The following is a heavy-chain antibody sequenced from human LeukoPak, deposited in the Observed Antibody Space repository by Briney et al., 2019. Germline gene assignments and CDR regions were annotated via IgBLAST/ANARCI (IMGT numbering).Heavy chain of an antibody. CDR3: ARRGYCSSTSCPGVFDY. CDR2: FYPGDSDT. D-gene: IGHD2-2*01. J-gene: IGHJ4*02. V-gene: IGHV5-51*01. Sequence: GESLKISCKGFGYSFTSYWIGWVRQMPGKGLGWWGIFYPGDSDTRYSPSFQGQVTISADKSISTAYLQWSSLKASDTAMYYCARRGYCSSTSCPGVFDYWGQGTLVTVSS. CDR1: GYSFTSYW.